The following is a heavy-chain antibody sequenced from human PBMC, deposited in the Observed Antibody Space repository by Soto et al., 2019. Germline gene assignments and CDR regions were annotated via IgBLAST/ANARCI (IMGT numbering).Heavy chain of an antibody. V-gene: IGHV4-38-2*01. CDR1: NYSITSGFY. Sequence: SETLSLTCGVSNYSITSGFYWGWVRQSPGKGLEWIGTISYSAKTFYNPSLASRLSMAVDTPKNQFSLRLTSVTAADTGLYYCTRGAGAPWVRFDSWGQGTLVTVSS. J-gene: IGHJ4*02. CDR3: TRGAGAPWVRFDS. CDR2: ISYSAKT. D-gene: IGHD2-21*01.